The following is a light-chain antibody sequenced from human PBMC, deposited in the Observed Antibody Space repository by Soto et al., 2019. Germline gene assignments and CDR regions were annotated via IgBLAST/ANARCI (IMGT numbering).Light chain of an antibody. V-gene: IGKV3-15*01. J-gene: IGKJ1*01. CDR3: QQYNDWPPWT. CDR2: GAS. CDR1: QSVTSRY. Sequence: EIVLTQSPGTLSLSPGERATLSCRASQSVTSRYLAWYQQRPGQAPRLLIYGASTRATGIPARFSGSGSGTEFTLTISSLQSEDFAVYHCQQYNDWPPWTFGQGTKVDIK.